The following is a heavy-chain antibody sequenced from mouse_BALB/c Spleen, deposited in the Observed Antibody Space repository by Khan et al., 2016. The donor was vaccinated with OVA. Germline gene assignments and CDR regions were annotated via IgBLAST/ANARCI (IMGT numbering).Heavy chain of an antibody. V-gene: IGHV2-6-1*01. CDR3: ARQPCYHYKIMDY. CDR2: ICSDGSK. J-gene: IGHJ4*01. Sequence: VQFQESGPGLVAPSQSLSITCTISGFSLKNYCVHWVRQPPGKGLEWLVVICSDGSKTYNSDLKSILTICKDNSNSQVFLKMNCLHTDDTAMYFCARQPCYHYKIMDYWGQGTSVTISS. D-gene: IGHD2-4*01. CDR1: GFSLKNYC.